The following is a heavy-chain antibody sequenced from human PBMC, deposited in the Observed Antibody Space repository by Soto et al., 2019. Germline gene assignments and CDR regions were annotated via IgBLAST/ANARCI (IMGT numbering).Heavy chain of an antibody. V-gene: IGHV1-69*01. CDR1: GGTFSSYA. CDR3: ARTPYDSSGYSYYYYYYGMDV. J-gene: IGHJ6*02. Sequence: QVQLVQSGAEVKKPGSSVKVSCKASGGTFSSYAISWVRQAPGQGLEWMGGIIPIFGTANYAQKFQGRVTITAVESTSTAYKELSSLRSEDTAVSYCARTPYDSSGYSYYYYYYGMDVWGQGTTVTVSS. CDR2: IIPIFGTA. D-gene: IGHD3-22*01.